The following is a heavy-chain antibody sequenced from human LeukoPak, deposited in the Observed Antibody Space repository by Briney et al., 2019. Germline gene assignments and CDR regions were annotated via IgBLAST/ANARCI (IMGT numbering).Heavy chain of an antibody. V-gene: IGHV1-69*04. D-gene: IGHD3-16*02. Sequence: GASVKVSCKASGGTFSSYAISWVRQAPGQGLEWMGRIIPILGIANYAQKFQGRVTITADKSTSTAYMELSSLRSEDTAVYYCARAISAFGGVIGSLGYRGQGTLVSVFS. CDR3: ARAISAFGGVIGSLGY. J-gene: IGHJ4*02. CDR2: IIPILGIA. CDR1: GGTFSSYA.